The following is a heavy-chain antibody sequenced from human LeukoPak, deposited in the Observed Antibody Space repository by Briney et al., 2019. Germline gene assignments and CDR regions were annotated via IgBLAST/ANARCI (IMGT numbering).Heavy chain of an antibody. CDR2: YEPEDGET. D-gene: IGHD2-2*02. CDR3: ATRTVPTAIHSAFDI. J-gene: IGHJ3*02. CDR1: GYTLSVLP. V-gene: IGHV1-24*01. Sequence: ASVKVSCKSSGYTLSVLPIHWGRQAPGKGLECMGGYEPEDGETFYTQEFQGRVTMTEDISTDTAYMELSSLRSDDTAMYYCATRTVPTAIHSAFDIWGQGTMVTVSS.